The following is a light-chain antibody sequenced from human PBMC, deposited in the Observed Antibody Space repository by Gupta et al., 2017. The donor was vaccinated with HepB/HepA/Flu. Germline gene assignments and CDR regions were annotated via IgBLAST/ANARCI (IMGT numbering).Light chain of an antibody. CDR2: LGS. V-gene: IGKV2-28*01. Sequence: DIVMTQSPLSLPVTPGEPASISCRSSQSLLYSNGYNYLDWFLQKPGQSPQLLIYLGSNRASGVPDRFSGSGSGTDFTLKISRVEAEDVGVYYCMQALQTPNTFGQWTKLEIK. CDR1: QSLLYSNGYNY. CDR3: MQALQTPNT. J-gene: IGKJ2*01.